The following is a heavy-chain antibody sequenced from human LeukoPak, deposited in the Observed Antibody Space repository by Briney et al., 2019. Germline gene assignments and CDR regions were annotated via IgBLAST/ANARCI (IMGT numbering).Heavy chain of an antibody. CDR2: ITHEGGDA. Sequence: PGGSLRLSCAGSGFTFSAHWMHWVRQGPGQGLVWVARITHEGGDANYADSVKGRFTISRDNANKVLYLEMNSLTADDTGVYYCARVLTYFDLWGQGTLVTVSS. V-gene: IGHV3-74*01. CDR1: GFTFSAHW. CDR3: ARVLTYFDL. J-gene: IGHJ5*01.